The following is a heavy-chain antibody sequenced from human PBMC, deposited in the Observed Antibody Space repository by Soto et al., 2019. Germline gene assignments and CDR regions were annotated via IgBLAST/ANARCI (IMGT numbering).Heavy chain of an antibody. Sequence: PSETLSLTCTVSGGSIRDYYWNWIRQSPSRGLEWLGRTYFRSRWYYEYAASVKSRIQINPDTSKNQFSLQLSSVTPEDTAIYYCARGAYGFTFDIWAQGTMVTVSS. V-gene: IGHV6-1*01. J-gene: IGHJ3*02. CDR1: GGSIRDYY. CDR2: TYFRSRWYY. D-gene: IGHD4-17*01. CDR3: ARGAYGFTFDI.